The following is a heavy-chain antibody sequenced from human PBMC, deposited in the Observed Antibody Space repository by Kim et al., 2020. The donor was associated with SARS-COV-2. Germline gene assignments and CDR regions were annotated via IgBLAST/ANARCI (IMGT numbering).Heavy chain of an antibody. V-gene: IGHV3-7*01. CDR1: EFTFSSYW. Sequence: GGSLRLSCAASEFTFSSYWMSWVRQTPGKGLEWVANINEEGSVKQYLDSVKGRFAISRDNAKNSVYLQMSNLRVDDTAVYFCGYSYGYAFDIWGQGTLVT. D-gene: IGHD5-18*01. CDR2: INEEGSVK. CDR3: GYSYGYAFDI. J-gene: IGHJ3*02.